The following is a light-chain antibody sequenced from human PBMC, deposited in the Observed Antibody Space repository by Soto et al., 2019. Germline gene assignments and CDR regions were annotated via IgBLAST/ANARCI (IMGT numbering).Light chain of an antibody. CDR1: QSVSTY. V-gene: IGKV3-11*01. CDR2: DAS. J-gene: IGKJ5*01. CDR3: QQRSKWPPIT. Sequence: EIVLTQSPATLSLSPGERATLSCRASQSVSTYLAWYQQKPGQAPRLLIYDASNRATGIPARFSGSGSGTDFTLTISSLDPEDVAVYYCQQRSKWPPITFGQGTRLEIK.